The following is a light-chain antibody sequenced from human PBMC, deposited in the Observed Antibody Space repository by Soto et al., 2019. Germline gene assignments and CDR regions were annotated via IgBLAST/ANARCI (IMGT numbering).Light chain of an antibody. CDR2: KAS. J-gene: IGKJ2*01. Sequence: DIQMTQSPSTLSASVGDRVTITCRASQSISSWLAWYQQKPGKAPKLLIYKASSLESGVPSRFSGSGSGTEFTLTISSLQPDDFATFYCQQYNSYPFTFGQGTKLEIK. V-gene: IGKV1-5*03. CDR3: QQYNSYPFT. CDR1: QSISSW.